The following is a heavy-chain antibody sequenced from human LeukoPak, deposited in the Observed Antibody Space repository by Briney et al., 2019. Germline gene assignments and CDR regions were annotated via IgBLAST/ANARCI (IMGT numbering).Heavy chain of an antibody. CDR2: FDPYSGGA. J-gene: IGHJ3*01. CDR1: GYTFTGYY. Sequence: ASVKVSCKASGYTFTGYYMHWVRQAPGQGLEWMGRFDPYSGGASYALKFEGRVTVTRDPSISTDYMELSRLRPDDTTVYYCAAGGEGYGDVWGQGTAATVSS. D-gene: IGHD2-21*01. V-gene: IGHV1-2*06. CDR3: AAGGEGYGDV.